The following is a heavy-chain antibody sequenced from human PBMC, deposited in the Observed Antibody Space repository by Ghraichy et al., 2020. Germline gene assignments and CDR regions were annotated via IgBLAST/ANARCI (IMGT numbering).Heavy chain of an antibody. J-gene: IGHJ4*02. CDR3: ARDSGGGYGGNLDYRSEYYFDY. V-gene: IGHV4-30-4*07. CDR2: IYYSGST. D-gene: IGHD4-23*01. CDR1: GGSISSGGYS. Sequence: SETRSLTCAVSGGSISSGGYSWSWIRQPPGKGLEWIGYIYYSGSTYYNPSLKSRVTISVDTSKNQFSLKLSSVTAADTAVYYCARDSGGGYGGNLDYRSEYYFDYWGQGTLVTVSS.